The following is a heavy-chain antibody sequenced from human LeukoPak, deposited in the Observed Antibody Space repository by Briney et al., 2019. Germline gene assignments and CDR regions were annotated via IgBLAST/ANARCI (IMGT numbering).Heavy chain of an antibody. CDR1: GFTFSSYW. CDR2: IKQDGSEK. Sequence: GGSLRLSCAASGFTFSSYWMSWVRQAPGKGLEWVANIKQDGSEKYYVDSVKGRFTISRDNAKNSLYLQMNSLRAEDTAVYYCARGHVLLWFGEFDYWGQGTLVTVSS. D-gene: IGHD3-10*01. J-gene: IGHJ4*02. CDR3: ARGHVLLWFGEFDY. V-gene: IGHV3-7*01.